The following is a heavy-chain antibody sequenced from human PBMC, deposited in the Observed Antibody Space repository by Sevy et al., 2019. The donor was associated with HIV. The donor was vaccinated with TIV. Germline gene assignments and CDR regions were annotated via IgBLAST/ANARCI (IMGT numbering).Heavy chain of an antibody. CDR2: INHGGST. D-gene: IGHD6-19*01. J-gene: IGHJ4*02. Sequence: SETLSLTCAVYGGSFSGYYWSWIRQPPGKGLEWIGEINHGGSTNYNPSLKSRVTISVDTSKNKFSLKLSSVTAAATAVYYCARARYSSGWLPRDFDYWGQGTLVTVSS. CDR1: GGSFSGYY. CDR3: ARARYSSGWLPRDFDY. V-gene: IGHV4-34*01.